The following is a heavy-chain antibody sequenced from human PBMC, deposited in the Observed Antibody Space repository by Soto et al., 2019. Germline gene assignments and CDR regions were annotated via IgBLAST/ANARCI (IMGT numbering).Heavy chain of an antibody. D-gene: IGHD1-26*01. CDR1: GFTFSSYA. CDR3: AKDTVGAPVFWYFDL. J-gene: IGHJ2*01. V-gene: IGHV3-23*01. CDR2: ITGSGRAGTT. Sequence: EVQLLESGGGLVQPGGSLRLSCAASGFTFSSYAMNWVRQAPGKGLEWVSAITGSGRAGTTYYADSVKGRFTISRDSSKNTLYLQMDTLGAEDTAVYYCAKDTVGAPVFWYFDLWGRGTLVTVSS.